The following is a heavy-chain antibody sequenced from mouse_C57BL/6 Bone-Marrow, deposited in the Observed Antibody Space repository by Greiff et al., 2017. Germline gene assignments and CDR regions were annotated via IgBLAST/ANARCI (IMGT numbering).Heavy chain of an antibody. V-gene: IGHV14-4*01. CDR1: GFNIKDDY. CDR3: TTLWYFDY. J-gene: IGHJ2*01. Sequence: EVKLMESGAELVRPGASVKLSCTASGFNIKDDYMHWVKQRPEQGLEWIGWIDPENGDTEYASKFQGKATITADTSSITAYLQLSSLTSEDTAVYYCTTLWYFDYWGQGTTLTVSS. CDR2: IDPENGDT. D-gene: IGHD1-1*02.